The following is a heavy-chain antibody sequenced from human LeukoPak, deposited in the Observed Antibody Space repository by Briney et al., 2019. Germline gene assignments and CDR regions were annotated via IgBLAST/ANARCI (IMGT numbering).Heavy chain of an antibody. D-gene: IGHD5-18*01. Sequence: ASVKVSCKASGYTLTGYYMHWVRQAPGQGLEWMGWINPNSGGTNYAQKFQGRVTMTRDTSISTAYMELSRLRSDDTAVYYCARDVDTAMVTGSDYWGQGTLVTVSS. CDR1: GYTLTGYY. CDR2: INPNSGGT. CDR3: ARDVDTAMVTGSDY. J-gene: IGHJ4*02. V-gene: IGHV1-2*02.